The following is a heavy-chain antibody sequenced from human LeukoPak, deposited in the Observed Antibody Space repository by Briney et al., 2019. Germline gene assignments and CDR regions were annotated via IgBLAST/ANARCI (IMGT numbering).Heavy chain of an antibody. Sequence: SETLSLTCTVSGGSISSGNYYWSWIRQPAGKGLEWIGRIYTSGTTNYNPSLKSRVTISVDMSKNQLSLKLSSVTAADTAVYYCARDIYYYDSSGYRAFDIWGQGTMVTVSS. V-gene: IGHV4-61*02. CDR3: ARDIYYYDSSGYRAFDI. J-gene: IGHJ3*02. D-gene: IGHD3-22*01. CDR1: GGSISSGNYY. CDR2: IYTSGTT.